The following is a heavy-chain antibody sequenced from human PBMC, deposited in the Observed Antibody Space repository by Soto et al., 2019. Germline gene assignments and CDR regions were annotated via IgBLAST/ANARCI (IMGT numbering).Heavy chain of an antibody. CDR2: IDSDGTTT. CDR3: AKEGSSGWPFDH. V-gene: IGHV3-74*01. D-gene: IGHD6-19*01. Sequence: GGSLRLSCAASGFMFSVYWMHWVRQVPGKGLVWVSRIDSDGTTTNYADSVKGRFTISRDNAKNTVYLQMNSLRAEDTAVYYCAKEGSSGWPFDHWGQGTLVTVSS. J-gene: IGHJ4*02. CDR1: GFMFSVYW.